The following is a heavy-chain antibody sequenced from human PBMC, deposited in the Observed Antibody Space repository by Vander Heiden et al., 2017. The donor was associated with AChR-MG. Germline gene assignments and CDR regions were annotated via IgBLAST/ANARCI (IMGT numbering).Heavy chain of an antibody. Sequence: EVQLLESGGGLEQPGGSLILSCAASGFTFSTYGMSWVRQAPGKGLEWVSTFSVGDISTYYADSVKGRFIISRDNSKNTLYLQMSGLRADDTAIYYCAKDSALTIDCYFDLWGRGTLVTVSS. V-gene: IGHV3-23*01. CDR2: FSVGDIST. J-gene: IGHJ2*01. CDR1: GFTFSTYG. CDR3: AKDSALTIDCYFDL. D-gene: IGHD3-9*01.